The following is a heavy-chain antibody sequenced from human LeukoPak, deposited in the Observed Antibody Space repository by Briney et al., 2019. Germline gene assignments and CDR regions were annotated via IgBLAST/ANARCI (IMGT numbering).Heavy chain of an antibody. CDR3: ARDHDFWSGLAWFDP. D-gene: IGHD3-3*01. Sequence: SETLSLTCTVSGGSISSYYWSWIRQPPGKGLEWIGYIYYSGSTNYNPSLKSRVTISVDTSKNQFSLKLSSVTAADTAVYYCARDHDFWSGLAWFDPWGQGTLGTVSS. V-gene: IGHV4-59*01. J-gene: IGHJ5*02. CDR1: GGSISSYY. CDR2: IYYSGST.